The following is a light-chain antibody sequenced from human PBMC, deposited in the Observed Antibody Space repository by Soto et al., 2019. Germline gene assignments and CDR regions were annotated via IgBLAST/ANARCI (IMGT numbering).Light chain of an antibody. CDR1: QTISTW. Sequence: DIQMTQSPSTLSASVGDRVTITCRASQTISTWLAWYQHKPGKAPKLLIYKASNLETGVPSRFSGSGSGTEFTLTISSLEPDDFATYYCQQYNRYGTFGQGTKVEMK. J-gene: IGKJ1*01. CDR3: QQYNRYGT. V-gene: IGKV1-5*03. CDR2: KAS.